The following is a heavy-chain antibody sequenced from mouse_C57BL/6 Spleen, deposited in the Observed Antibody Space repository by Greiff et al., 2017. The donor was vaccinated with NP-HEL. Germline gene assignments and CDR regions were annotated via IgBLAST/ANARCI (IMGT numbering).Heavy chain of an antibody. J-gene: IGHJ2*01. CDR3: ARLFDSSGCDD. D-gene: IGHD3-2*02. CDR1: GYTFTDYN. CDR2: INPNNGGT. Sequence: EVQLQQSGPELVKPGASVKIPCKASGYTFTDYNMDWVKQSHGKSLEWIGDINPNNGGTIYNQKFKGKATLTVDKSSSTAYMELRSLTSEDTAGYDCARLFDSSGCDDWGQGTTLTVSS. V-gene: IGHV1-18*01.